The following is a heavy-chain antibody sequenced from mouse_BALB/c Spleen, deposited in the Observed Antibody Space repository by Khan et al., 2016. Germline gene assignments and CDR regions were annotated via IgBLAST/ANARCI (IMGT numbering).Heavy chain of an antibody. V-gene: IGHV3-5*02. CDR3: ARGDGYYFFDY. J-gene: IGHJ2*01. CDR1: GISITTGNYR. CDR2: IYYSGTI. D-gene: IGHD2-3*01. Sequence: EVQLQESGPGLVKPSQTVSLTCTVTGISITTGNYRWSWIRQFPGNKLEWIGYIYYSGTITYKPSLTSRTTITRDTSKNQFFLEMNSLTAEDTATYYCARGDGYYFFDYWGQGTTLTVSS.